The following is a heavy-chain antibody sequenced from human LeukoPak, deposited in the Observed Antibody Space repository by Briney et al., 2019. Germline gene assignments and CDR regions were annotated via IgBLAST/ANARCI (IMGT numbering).Heavy chain of an antibody. V-gene: IGHV4-39*01. CDR1: GGSISSSSFY. CDR3: TEFYFDRSGYADY. CDR2: IYYRGST. J-gene: IGHJ4*02. D-gene: IGHD3-22*01. Sequence: PSETLSLTCTVSGGSISSSSFYWGWIRQPPGKGLEWIGSIYYRGSTYYNPSLKSRVTISVDMSENQVSLKLRSVTAADTAVYYCTEFYFDRSGYADYWGQGTLVTVSS.